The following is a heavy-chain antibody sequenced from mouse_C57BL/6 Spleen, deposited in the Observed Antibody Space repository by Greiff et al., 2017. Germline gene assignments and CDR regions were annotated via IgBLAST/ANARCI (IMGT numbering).Heavy chain of an antibody. CDR1: GYTFTSYW. D-gene: IGHD1-1*01. J-gene: IGHJ1*03. CDR3: ARERGYYYGSLYWYFDG. Sequence: VQLQQPGAELVRPGSSVKLSCKASGYTFTSYWMTWVKQRPGQGLEWIGNIYPSDSETHYNQKFKDKATLTVDKSSSTAYMQLSSLTSEDSAVYYGARERGYYYGSLYWYFDGWGTGTTVTV. V-gene: IGHV1-61*01. CDR2: IYPSDSET.